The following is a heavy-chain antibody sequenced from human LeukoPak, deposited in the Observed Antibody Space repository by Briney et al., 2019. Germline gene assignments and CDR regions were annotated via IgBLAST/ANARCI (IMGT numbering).Heavy chain of an antibody. J-gene: IGHJ4*02. Sequence: PGGSLRLSYAASGFTVSSNHMSWVRQAPGQGLEWVSVIYIGGTIYYADSVKGRFTISRDNSKDTLYLQMNSLRAEDTAVYYCARQIAYYYDSSGYYTTDYWGQGTLVTVSS. CDR1: GFTVSSNH. CDR2: IYIGGTI. V-gene: IGHV3-66*04. CDR3: ARQIAYYYDSSGYYTTDY. D-gene: IGHD3-22*01.